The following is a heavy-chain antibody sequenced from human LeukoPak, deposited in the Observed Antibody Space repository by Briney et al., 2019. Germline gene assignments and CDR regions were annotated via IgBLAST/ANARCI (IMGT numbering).Heavy chain of an antibody. CDR3: ARVPDRGYYYYYMDV. J-gene: IGHJ6*03. D-gene: IGHD3-10*01. CDR1: GGSISSGDYY. V-gene: IGHV4-30-4*08. Sequence: SQTLSLTCTVSGGSISSGDYYWSWIRQPPGKGLEWIGYIYYSGSTYYNPSLKSRVTISVDTSKNQSSLKLSSVTAADTAVYYCARVPDRGYYYYYMDVWGKGTTVTVSS. CDR2: IYYSGST.